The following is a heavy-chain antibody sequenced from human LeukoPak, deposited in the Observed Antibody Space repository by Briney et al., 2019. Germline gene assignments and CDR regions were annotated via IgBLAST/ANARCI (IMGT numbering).Heavy chain of an antibody. CDR3: ARAPIRRSGYHSRGDY. CDR2: ISGSGGST. D-gene: IGHD3-3*01. J-gene: IGHJ4*02. V-gene: IGHV3-23*01. CDR1: GFTFSSYA. Sequence: GGSLRLSCAASGFTFSSYAMSWVRQAPGKGLEWVSAISGSGGSTYYADSVKGRFTISRDNSKNTLYLQMNSLRAEDTAVYYCARAPIRRSGYHSRGDYWGQGTLVTVSS.